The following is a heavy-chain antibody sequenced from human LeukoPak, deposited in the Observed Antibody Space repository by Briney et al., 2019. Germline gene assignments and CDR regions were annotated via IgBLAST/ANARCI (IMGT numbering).Heavy chain of an antibody. CDR3: ARALYYYDSSGYRQTMNWFDP. D-gene: IGHD3-22*01. Sequence: ASVKVSCKASGYTFTSYGISWVRQAPGQGLEWMGWISAYNGNTNYAQKLQGRVTMTTDTSTSTAYMELRSLRSDDTAVYCCARALYYYDSSGYRQTMNWFDPWGQGTLVTVSS. CDR1: GYTFTSYG. CDR2: ISAYNGNT. V-gene: IGHV1-18*01. J-gene: IGHJ5*02.